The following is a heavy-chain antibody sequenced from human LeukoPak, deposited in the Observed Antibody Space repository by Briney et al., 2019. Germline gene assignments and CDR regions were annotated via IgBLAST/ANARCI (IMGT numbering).Heavy chain of an antibody. CDR3: ARGHGVVAASDDAFDI. V-gene: IGHV3-21*01. Sequence: PGGSLRLSCAASGFTFSGYSMNWVRQAPGKGLEWVSSISTSSIYIYYADSMKGRFTISRDNAKKSLYLQMNSLRAEDTAVYYCARGHGVVAASDDAFDIWGQGTMVTVSS. CDR2: ISTSSIYI. CDR1: GFTFSGYS. J-gene: IGHJ3*02. D-gene: IGHD2-2*01.